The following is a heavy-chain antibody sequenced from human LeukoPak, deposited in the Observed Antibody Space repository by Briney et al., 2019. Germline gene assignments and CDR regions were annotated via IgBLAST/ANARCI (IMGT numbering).Heavy chain of an antibody. J-gene: IGHJ2*01. CDR3: ARAVRARYFDR. V-gene: IGHV4-39*01. Sequence: PSETLSLTCAVSGGSITASSYYWGWIRQPPGQGLEGVGIIYNSGSTNYNPSLKSRVTISVDTSTNQFSLKLNSVTAPDTAVYYCARAVRARYFDRWGHGTLVAVSS. CDR2: IYNSGST. CDR1: GGSITASSYY.